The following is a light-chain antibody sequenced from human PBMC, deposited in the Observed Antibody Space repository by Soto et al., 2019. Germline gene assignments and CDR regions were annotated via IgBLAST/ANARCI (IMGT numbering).Light chain of an antibody. CDR3: QQSHGIPYT. CDR2: AAS. V-gene: IGKV1-39*01. Sequence: DIQMTQSPSSLSASVGDRVTLTCRASQSISSYLNWYQQKPGKAPNLLIYAASSLQSGVPSRFTGSGSGTDFTRTISSLQPEDFATYYCQQSHGIPYTFGQGTKLEIK. CDR1: QSISSY. J-gene: IGKJ2*01.